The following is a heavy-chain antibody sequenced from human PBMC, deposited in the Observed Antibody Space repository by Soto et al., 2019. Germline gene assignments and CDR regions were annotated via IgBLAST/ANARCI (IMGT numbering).Heavy chain of an antibody. CDR1: GFTFSDYG. V-gene: IGHV3-33*01. D-gene: IGHD6-19*01. CDR2: IWYDGSNK. CDR3: AGDDIQGIAVATYGMDV. J-gene: IGHJ6*02. Sequence: QVQLVESGGGVVQPGRSLRLSCAASGFTFSDYGMHWVRQAPGKGLEWVAVIWYDGSNKYYADSVKGRFTISRDNSKNTLYLPMNSLRAENTAVYYCAGDDIQGIAVATYGMDVWGQGTTVTVSS.